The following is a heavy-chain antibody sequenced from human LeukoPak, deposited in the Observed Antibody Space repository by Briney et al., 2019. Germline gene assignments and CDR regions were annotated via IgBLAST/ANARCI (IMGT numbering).Heavy chain of an antibody. CDR1: GGSISSHY. CDR3: ARGGGQLRYYYYYMDV. V-gene: IGHV4-59*11. D-gene: IGHD6-6*01. Sequence: PSETLSLTCTVSGGSISSHYWSWIRQPPGKGLEWIGYIYYSGSTNYNPSLKSRVTISVDTSKNQFSLKLSSVTAADTAVYYRARGGGQLRYYYYYMDVWGKGTTVTVSS. J-gene: IGHJ6*03. CDR2: IYYSGST.